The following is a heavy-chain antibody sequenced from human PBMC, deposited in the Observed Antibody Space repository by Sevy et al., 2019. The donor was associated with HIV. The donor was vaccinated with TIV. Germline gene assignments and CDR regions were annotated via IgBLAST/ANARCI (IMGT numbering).Heavy chain of an antibody. CDR2: IYSTGST. Sequence: SETLSLTCTVSGGSISRSYWSWIRQPPGKGLEWIADIYSTGSTNYNPSLKSRVIISIDTSKNQFSLKLTSVTAADTATYYCARDRVQAAGHFDYWGQGTLVTVSS. CDR3: ARDRVQAAGHFDY. V-gene: IGHV4-59*01. D-gene: IGHD6-13*01. J-gene: IGHJ4*02. CDR1: GGSISRSY.